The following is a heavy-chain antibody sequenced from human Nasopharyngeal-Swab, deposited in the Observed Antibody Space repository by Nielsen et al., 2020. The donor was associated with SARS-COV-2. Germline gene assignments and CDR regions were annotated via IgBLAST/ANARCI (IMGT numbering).Heavy chain of an antibody. CDR2: ISGDDATI. V-gene: IGHV3-48*03. J-gene: IGHJ4*02. CDR3: ATEPPTTIGARPDY. Sequence: GESLKISCAGSGFTFSNYEMNWVRQAPGKGLEWISSISGDDATIYYADFVRGRFSISRDNAKKSLYLQMDSLRAEDTAVYYCATEPPTTIGARPDYWGQGTLVTVSS. CDR1: GFTFSNYE. D-gene: IGHD6-6*01.